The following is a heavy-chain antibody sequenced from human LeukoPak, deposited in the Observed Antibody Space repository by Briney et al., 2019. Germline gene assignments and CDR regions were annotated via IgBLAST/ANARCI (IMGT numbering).Heavy chain of an antibody. Sequence: GASVKVSCKASGYTFTGYYMHWVRQAPGQGLEWMGWINPNSGGTNYAQKFQGRVTMTRDTSISTAYMELSRLRSDDTAVYYCAREVGGSSWEVGFDYWGQGTLVTVSS. D-gene: IGHD6-13*01. CDR2: INPNSGGT. J-gene: IGHJ4*02. V-gene: IGHV1-2*02. CDR3: AREVGGSSWEVGFDY. CDR1: GYTFTGYY.